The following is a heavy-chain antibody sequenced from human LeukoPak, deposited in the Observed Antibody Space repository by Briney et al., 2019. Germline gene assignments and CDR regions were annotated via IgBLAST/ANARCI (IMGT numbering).Heavy chain of an antibody. CDR1: GYTFTGYY. CDR3: ARGGSMTTVVPFDY. CDR2: INPNSGGT. V-gene: IGHV1-2*04. D-gene: IGHD4-23*01. Sequence: ASVKVSCKASGYTFTGYYMHWVRQAPGQGLEWMGWINPNSGGTNYAQKFQGWVTMTRDTSISTAYMELSRLRSDDTAVYYCARGGSMTTVVPFDYWGQGTLVTVSS. J-gene: IGHJ4*02.